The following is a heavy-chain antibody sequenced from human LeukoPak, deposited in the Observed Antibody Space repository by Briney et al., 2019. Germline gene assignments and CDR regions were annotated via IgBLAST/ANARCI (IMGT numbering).Heavy chain of an antibody. Sequence: AASVKVSCKASGGTFSSYAISWVRQAPGQGLEWMGGIIPIFGTANYAQKFQGRVTITADESTSTAYMELSSLRSEDTAVYYCARGDHPRDYWFDPWGQGTLVTVSS. CDR1: GGTFSSYA. CDR2: IIPIFGTA. D-gene: IGHD3-10*01. CDR3: ARGDHPRDYWFDP. V-gene: IGHV1-69*13. J-gene: IGHJ5*02.